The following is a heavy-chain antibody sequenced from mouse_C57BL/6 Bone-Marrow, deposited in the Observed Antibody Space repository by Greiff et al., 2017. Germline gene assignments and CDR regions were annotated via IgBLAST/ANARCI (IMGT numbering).Heavy chain of an antibody. D-gene: IGHD1-1*01. V-gene: IGHV1-52*01. J-gene: IGHJ2*01. Sequence: QVQLQQPGAELVRPGSSVKLSCKASGYTFTSYWMHWVKQRPIQGLEWIGNIDPSDSDTHYNQKFKDKATLTVDKSSSTAYMQLSSLTSEDSAVYYCVRRDYYGSSYNGYWGQGTTLTVSS. CDR2: IDPSDSDT. CDR1: GYTFTSYW. CDR3: VRRDYYGSSYNGY.